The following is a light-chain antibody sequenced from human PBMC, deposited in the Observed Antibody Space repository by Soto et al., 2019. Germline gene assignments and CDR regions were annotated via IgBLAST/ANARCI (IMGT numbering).Light chain of an antibody. CDR3: AVWDDSLSGWV. V-gene: IGLV1-47*01. CDR2: RNY. J-gene: IGLJ3*02. CDR1: SSNIGNNY. Sequence: QSVLSQPPSASGTPGQRVTISCSGSSSNIGNNYVYWYQQVPGTAPKLLIYRNYQRPSGIPDRFSGSKSGTSASLAISGLRSEDEDDYYCAVWDDSLSGWVFGGGTTLTVL.